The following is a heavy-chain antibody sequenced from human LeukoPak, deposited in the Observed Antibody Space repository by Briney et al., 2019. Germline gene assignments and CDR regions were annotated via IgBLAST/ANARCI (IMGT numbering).Heavy chain of an antibody. J-gene: IGHJ4*02. Sequence: EASVKVSCKASGYTFTGYYMHWVRQAPGQGLEWMGWINPNSGGTNYAQKFQGRVTMTRDTSISTAYMELSRLRSDDTAVYYCARVDRALYSSSHYWGQGTLVTVSS. D-gene: IGHD6-6*01. CDR1: GYTFTGYY. CDR2: INPNSGGT. V-gene: IGHV1-2*02. CDR3: ARVDRALYSSSHY.